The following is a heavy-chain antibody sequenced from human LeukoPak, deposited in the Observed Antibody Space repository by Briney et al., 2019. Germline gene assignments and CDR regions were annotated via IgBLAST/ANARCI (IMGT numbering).Heavy chain of an antibody. Sequence: SGPTLVNPTQTLTLTCTFSGFSLSTSGMRASWIRQPPGKALEWLARIDWDDDKFYSTSLKTRLTISKDTSKNQVVLTMTNMDPVDTATYYCARSIGCGYEFDYWGQGTLVTVSS. CDR1: GFSLSTSGMR. J-gene: IGHJ4*02. D-gene: IGHD5-18*01. CDR2: IDWDDDK. V-gene: IGHV2-70*04. CDR3: ARSIGCGYEFDY.